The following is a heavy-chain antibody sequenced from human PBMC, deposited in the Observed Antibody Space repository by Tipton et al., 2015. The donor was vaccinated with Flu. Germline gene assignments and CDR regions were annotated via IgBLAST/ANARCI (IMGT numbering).Heavy chain of an antibody. V-gene: IGHV4-39*07. Sequence: TLSLTCTVSGGSIGSSSYYWGWIRQPPGKGLEWIGSIYYSGSTYYNPSLKSRVTISVDTSKNQLSLKLSSVTAADTAVYYCARDRLLWFGDRYGMDVWGQGP. CDR2: IYYSGST. CDR1: GGSIGSSSYY. CDR3: ARDRLLWFGDRYGMDV. D-gene: IGHD3-10*01. J-gene: IGHJ6*02.